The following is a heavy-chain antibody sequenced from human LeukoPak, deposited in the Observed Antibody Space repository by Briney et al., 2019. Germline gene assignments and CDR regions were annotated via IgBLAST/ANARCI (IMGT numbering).Heavy chain of an antibody. CDR1: GYTFTGYY. Sequence: EASVKVSCKASGYTFTGYYMHWVRQAPGQGLEWMGWINPNSGGTNYAQKFQGWVTMTRDTSISTAYMELSRPRSDDTAVYYCARVIGDYGDYLFDYWGQGTLVTVSS. J-gene: IGHJ4*02. D-gene: IGHD4-17*01. CDR3: ARVIGDYGDYLFDY. V-gene: IGHV1-2*04. CDR2: INPNSGGT.